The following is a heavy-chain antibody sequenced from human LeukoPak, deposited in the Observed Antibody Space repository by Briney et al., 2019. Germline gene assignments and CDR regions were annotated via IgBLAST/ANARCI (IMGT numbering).Heavy chain of an antibody. J-gene: IGHJ4*02. V-gene: IGHV1-46*01. D-gene: IGHD2-21*01. CDR3: ARENPVVTNFDY. CDR1: GYSFSSYY. CDR2: INPSGSST. Sequence: GASVKVSCKASGYSFSSYYMHWVRQAPGQGLEWMGIINPSGSSTSYAQKFEGRVTMTRDTSTNAVYMKLSSLTSEDTAVYYCARENPVVTNFDYWGQGTLVTVSS.